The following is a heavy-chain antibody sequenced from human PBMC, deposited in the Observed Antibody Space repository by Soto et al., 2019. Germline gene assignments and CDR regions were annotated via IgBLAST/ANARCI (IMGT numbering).Heavy chain of an antibody. V-gene: IGHV3-15*07. D-gene: IGHD3-3*01. CDR3: TSQYYDFWSGYVNWFDP. CDR1: GFTFSNAW. J-gene: IGHJ5*02. Sequence: PGGSLRLSCAASGFTFSNAWMNWVRQAPGKGLEWVGRIKSKTDGGTTDYAAPVKGRFTIPRDDSKNTLYLQMNSLKTEDTAVYYCTSQYYDFWSGYVNWFDPWGQGT. CDR2: IKSKTDGGTT.